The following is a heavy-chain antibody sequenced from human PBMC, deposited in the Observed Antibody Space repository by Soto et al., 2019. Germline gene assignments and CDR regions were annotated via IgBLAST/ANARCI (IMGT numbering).Heavy chain of an antibody. V-gene: IGHV3-30-3*01. J-gene: IGHJ4*02. D-gene: IGHD3-22*01. CDR2: ISYDGSNK. Sequence: GGSLRLSCAASGFTFSSYAMHWVRQAPGKGLEWVAVISYDGSNKYYADSVKGRFTISRDNSKNTLYLQMNSLRAEDTAVYYCARDQIYYYDSSGYYSYWGQGTLVTVSS. CDR3: ARDQIYYYDSSGYYSY. CDR1: GFTFSSYA.